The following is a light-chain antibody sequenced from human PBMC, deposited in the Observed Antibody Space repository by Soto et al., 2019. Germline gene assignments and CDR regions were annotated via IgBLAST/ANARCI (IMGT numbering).Light chain of an antibody. CDR3: QLSLSTPYI. CDR1: QSIGTY. CDR2: AAS. Sequence: DIQMTQSPSSLAASVGDRVTITCRASQSIGTYLNWYQPKIGKAPKLLIYAASSLQSGVPSRFSGRGSGTDFTLTISSLQPEDFATYFCQLSLSTPYIFGQGTKLEIK. V-gene: IGKV1-39*01. J-gene: IGKJ2*01.